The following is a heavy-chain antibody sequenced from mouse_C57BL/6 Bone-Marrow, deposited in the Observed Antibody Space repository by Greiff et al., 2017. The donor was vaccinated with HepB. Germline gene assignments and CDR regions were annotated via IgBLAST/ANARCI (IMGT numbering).Heavy chain of an antibody. CDR2: ISNLAYSI. CDR3: ANLYEYEGAMDY. Sequence: DVQLQESGGGLVQPGGSLKLSCAASGFTFSDYGMAWVRQAPRKGPEWVAFISNLAYSIYYADTVTGRFTISRENAKNTLYLEMSSLRSEDTAMYYCANLYEYEGAMDYWGQGTSVTVSS. V-gene: IGHV5-15*01. CDR1: GFTFSDYG. J-gene: IGHJ4*01. D-gene: IGHD2-4*01.